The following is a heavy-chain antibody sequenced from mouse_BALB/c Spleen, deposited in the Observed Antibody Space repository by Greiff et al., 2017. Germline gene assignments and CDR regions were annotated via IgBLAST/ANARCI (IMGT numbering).Heavy chain of an antibody. D-gene: IGHD1-1*01. V-gene: IGHV4-1*02. J-gene: IGHJ4*01. Sequence: ESGGGLVQPGGSLKLSCAASGFDFSRYWMSWVRQAPGKGLEWIGEINPDSSTINYTPSLKDKFIISRDNAKNTLYLQMSKVRSEDTALYYCAREAYYGSSPGSMDYWGQGTSVTVSS. CDR2: INPDSSTI. CDR3: AREAYYGSSPGSMDY. CDR1: GFDFSRYW.